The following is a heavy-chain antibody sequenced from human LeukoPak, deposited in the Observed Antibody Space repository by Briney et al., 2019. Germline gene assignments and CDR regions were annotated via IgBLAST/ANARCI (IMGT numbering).Heavy chain of an antibody. Sequence: PSETLSLTCAVYGGSFSRYYWTWIRQSPGKRLEWIGEINHSGTTNYNPSLRSRVTISLDTSKSQFSLKMTSLTAADSGVYYCARDASYYYESGGSPPLDHWGQGTLVTVSS. J-gene: IGHJ4*02. D-gene: IGHD3-22*01. CDR3: ARDASYYYESGGSPPLDH. CDR2: INHSGTT. V-gene: IGHV4-34*01. CDR1: GGSFSRYY.